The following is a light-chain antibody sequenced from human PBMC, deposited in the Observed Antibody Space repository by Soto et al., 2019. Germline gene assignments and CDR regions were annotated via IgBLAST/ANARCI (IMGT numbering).Light chain of an antibody. V-gene: IGLV3-21*02. Sequence: SSALTQPPSASVAPGQTANIACGGNNIRSYSVHWYLQSSGQSPVLVVFDDSDRPSGIPDRFSGSNSGNTATLTISRVEAGDEADYYCQVWDTRGDRPVFGGGTKVTVL. CDR3: QVWDTRGDRPV. CDR1: NIRSYS. J-gene: IGLJ2*01. CDR2: DDS.